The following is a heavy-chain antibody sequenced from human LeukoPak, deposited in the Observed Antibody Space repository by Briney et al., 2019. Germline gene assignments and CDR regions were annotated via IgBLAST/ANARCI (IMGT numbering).Heavy chain of an antibody. V-gene: IGHV4-4*07. CDR3: AGGAKRTHYGDYVVGWFDP. CDR1: GGSITSYY. CDR2: IHTSGST. D-gene: IGHD4-17*01. Sequence: SETLSLTCTVSGGSITSYYWTYIRQPAGKGLEWIGRIHTSGSTNYNPSLKSRVTMSVDTSKNQFSLNLSSVTAADTAMYYCAGGAKRTHYGDYVVGWFDPWGQGTLVTVSS. J-gene: IGHJ5*02.